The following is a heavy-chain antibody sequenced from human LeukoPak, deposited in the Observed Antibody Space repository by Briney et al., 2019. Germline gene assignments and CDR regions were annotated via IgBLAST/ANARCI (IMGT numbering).Heavy chain of an antibody. CDR1: GFTFSSYS. D-gene: IGHD3-22*01. V-gene: IGHV3-48*04. Sequence: PGGSLRLSCAASGFTFSSYSMNWVRQAPGKGLEWVSYISSSSSTIYYADSVKGRFTISRDNAKNSLYLQMNSLRAEDTAVYYCARAEYDSSGYPLPYFDYWGQGTLVTVSS. CDR3: ARAEYDSSGYPLPYFDY. J-gene: IGHJ4*02. CDR2: ISSSSSTI.